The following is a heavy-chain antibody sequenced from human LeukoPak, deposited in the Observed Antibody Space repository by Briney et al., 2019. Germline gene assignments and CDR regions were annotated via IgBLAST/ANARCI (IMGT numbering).Heavy chain of an antibody. Sequence: GASVKVSCKASGYTFTGYYMHWVRQAPGQGLEWMGWINPNSGGTNYAQKFQGRVTMTRDTSISTAYMELSRLRSDDTAVYYCARGDDYGDYYFDYWGQGTLVTVSS. CDR2: INPNSGGT. CDR1: GYTFTGYY. V-gene: IGHV1-2*02. J-gene: IGHJ4*02. D-gene: IGHD4-17*01. CDR3: ARGDDYGDYYFDY.